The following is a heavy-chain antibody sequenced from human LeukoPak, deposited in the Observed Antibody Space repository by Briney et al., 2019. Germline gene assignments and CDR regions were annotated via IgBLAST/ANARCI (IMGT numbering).Heavy chain of an antibody. CDR2: ISTYSGNT. V-gene: IGHV1-18*01. J-gene: IGHJ6*02. Sequence: ASVKVSCKASGYTFTSYGISWVRQAPGQGLEWMGGISTYSGNTNYAQNLQGRVTMTTDTSTATTYMELRSLRSDDTAVYYCARFLDYYYGMDVWGQGTTVTVSS. CDR1: GYTFTSYG. CDR3: ARFLDYYYGMDV.